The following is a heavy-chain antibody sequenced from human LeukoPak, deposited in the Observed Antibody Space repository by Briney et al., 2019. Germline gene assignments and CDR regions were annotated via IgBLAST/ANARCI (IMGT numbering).Heavy chain of an antibody. CDR2: ISGSGGST. D-gene: IGHD4-17*01. V-gene: IGHV3-23*01. J-gene: IGHJ4*02. CDR1: GFTFSNYA. Sequence: PGGSLRLSCAASGFTFSNYAMSWARQAPGKGLEWVSAISGSGGSTYHADSVKGRFTISRDNSKNTLYPQMNSLRAEDTAVYYCAKEALLSYGDYTYIEYWGQGTLVTVSS. CDR3: AKEALLSYGDYTYIEY.